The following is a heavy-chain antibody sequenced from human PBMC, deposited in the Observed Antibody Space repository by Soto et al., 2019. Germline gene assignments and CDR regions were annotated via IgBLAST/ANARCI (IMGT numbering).Heavy chain of an antibody. Sequence: QVQLVESGGGVVQPGRSLRLSCAASGFTFSSYGMHWVRQAPGKGLEWVAVISYDGSNKYYADSVKGRFTISRDNSKNTLYLQMNSLIAEDTAVYYCSKDIIAAAGSAVDPWGQGTLVTVSS. D-gene: IGHD6-13*01. CDR1: GFTFSSYG. CDR2: ISYDGSNK. J-gene: IGHJ5*02. V-gene: IGHV3-30*18. CDR3: SKDIIAAAGSAVDP.